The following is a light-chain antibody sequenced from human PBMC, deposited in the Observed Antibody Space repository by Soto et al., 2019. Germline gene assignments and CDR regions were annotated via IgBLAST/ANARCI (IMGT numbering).Light chain of an antibody. CDR1: QSVNIF. V-gene: IGKV3-11*01. CDR3: QQRSNWPLT. Sequence: EIVLTQSPATLSLSPGERATLSCRASQSVNIFLAWYQQKPGQAPRLLIDDASRRATDIPARFSGSGSGTDFTLTISSLEPEDFAVYYCQQRSNWPLTFGGGTKVEIK. J-gene: IGKJ4*01. CDR2: DAS.